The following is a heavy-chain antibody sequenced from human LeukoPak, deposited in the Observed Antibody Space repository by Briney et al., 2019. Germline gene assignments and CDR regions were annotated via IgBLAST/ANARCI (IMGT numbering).Heavy chain of an antibody. CDR1: GFTCSSYS. J-gene: IGHJ3*02. CDR2: IRSSSSYI. Sequence: GGSLRRSGAASGFTCSSYSMNWVRQAPGKGLEGVSSIRSSSSYIYYADSVKGRFTISRDNAKNSLYLQMNSLRAEDTAVYYCARDGSSGWFEGDAFDIWGQGTMVTVSS. D-gene: IGHD6-19*01. V-gene: IGHV3-21*01. CDR3: ARDGSSGWFEGDAFDI.